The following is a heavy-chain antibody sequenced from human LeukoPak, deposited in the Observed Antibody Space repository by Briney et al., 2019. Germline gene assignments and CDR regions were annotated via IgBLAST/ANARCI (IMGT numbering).Heavy chain of an antibody. J-gene: IGHJ3*02. CDR1: GYTFTGYY. V-gene: IGHV1-2*06. D-gene: IGHD5-24*01. CDR3: ATASRDGYNDAFDI. Sequence: ASVKVSCKASGYTFTGYYMHWVRQAPGQGLEWMGRINPNSGGTNYAQKFQGRVTMTRDTSISTAYMELSRLRSEDTAVYYCATASRDGYNDAFDIWGQGTMVTVSS. CDR2: INPNSGGT.